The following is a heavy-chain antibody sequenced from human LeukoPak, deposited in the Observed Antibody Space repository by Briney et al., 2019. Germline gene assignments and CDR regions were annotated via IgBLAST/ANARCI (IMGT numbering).Heavy chain of an antibody. CDR1: GFTFSTYG. Sequence: GGSLRLSCAASGFTFSTYGIHWSRQAPGKGLEWVAFIRYDGSNKYYADSVKGRFTISRDNSKNTLYLQMNSLRAEDTAVYYCARAREFDYWGQGTLVTVSS. CDR2: IRYDGSNK. J-gene: IGHJ4*02. CDR3: ARAREFDY. V-gene: IGHV3-30*02. D-gene: IGHD1-26*01.